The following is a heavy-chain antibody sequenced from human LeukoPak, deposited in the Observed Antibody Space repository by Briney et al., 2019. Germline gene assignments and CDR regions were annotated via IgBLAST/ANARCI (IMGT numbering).Heavy chain of an antibody. Sequence: ASVKVSCKASGYTFTIYYIHWVRQAPGQGLEWMGLINPSGGSTNYAQKFQGRVTMTRDTSISTAYMELSSLRSDDTAVYYCARYTSGRLNPGFYHYYMDVWGKGTTVTVSS. J-gene: IGHJ6*03. V-gene: IGHV1-46*01. CDR1: GYTFTIYY. D-gene: IGHD6-19*01. CDR2: INPSGGST. CDR3: ARYTSGRLNPGFYHYYMDV.